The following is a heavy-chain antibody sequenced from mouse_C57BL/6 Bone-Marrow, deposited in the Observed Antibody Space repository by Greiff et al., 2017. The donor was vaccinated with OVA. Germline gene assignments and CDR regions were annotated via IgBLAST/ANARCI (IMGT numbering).Heavy chain of an antibody. Sequence: VQLQQPGAELVKPGASVKLSCKASGYTFTSYWMHWVKQRPGQGLEWIGMIHPNSGSTNYNEKFKSKATLTVDKSSSTAYMQRSSLTSEDSAVYYCARVYYGSSSYYAMDYWGQGTSVTVSS. CDR2: IHPNSGST. V-gene: IGHV1-64*01. D-gene: IGHD1-1*01. CDR1: GYTFTSYW. J-gene: IGHJ4*01. CDR3: ARVYYGSSSYYAMDY.